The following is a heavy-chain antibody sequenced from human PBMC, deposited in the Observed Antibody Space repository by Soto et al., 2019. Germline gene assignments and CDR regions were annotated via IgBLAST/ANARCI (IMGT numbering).Heavy chain of an antibody. CDR2: INPNSGGT. CDR3: AYYGSGRKWFDP. Sequence: ASVKVSCKASGYTFTGYYMHWVRQAPGQGLEWMGWINPNSGGTNYAQKFQGWVTMTRDTSTSTAYMELRSLRSDDTAVYYCAYYGSGRKWFDPWGQGTLVTVSS. V-gene: IGHV1-2*04. D-gene: IGHD3-10*01. J-gene: IGHJ5*02. CDR1: GYTFTGYY.